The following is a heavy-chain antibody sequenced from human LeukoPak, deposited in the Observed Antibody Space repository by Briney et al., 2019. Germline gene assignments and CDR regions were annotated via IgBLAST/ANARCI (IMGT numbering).Heavy chain of an antibody. D-gene: IGHD6-25*01. CDR1: GGSISSYY. CDR3: ARGSGQPTPRGDAFDI. J-gene: IGHJ3*02. CDR2: IYYSGST. Sequence: SETLSLTCTVSGGSISSYYWSWIRQPPGKGLEWIGYIYYSGSTNYNPSLKSRVTISVDTSKNQFSLKLSSVTAADTAVYYCARGSGQPTPRGDAFDIWGQGTMVTVSS. V-gene: IGHV4-59*01.